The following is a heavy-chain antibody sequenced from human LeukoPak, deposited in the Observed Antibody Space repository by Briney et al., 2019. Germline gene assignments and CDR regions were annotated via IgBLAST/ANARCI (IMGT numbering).Heavy chain of an antibody. CDR3: ANFGGDSSGYYYPLDY. D-gene: IGHD3-22*01. CDR1: GFTFSSHW. V-gene: IGHV3-23*01. Sequence: GGSLRLSCGASGFTFSSHWMHWVRQAPGKGLEWVSTISISGGSTYYADSVKGRFTISRDNSKNTLYLQMNSLRAEDTAVYYCANFGGDSSGYYYPLDYWGQGTLVTVSS. CDR2: ISISGGST. J-gene: IGHJ4*02.